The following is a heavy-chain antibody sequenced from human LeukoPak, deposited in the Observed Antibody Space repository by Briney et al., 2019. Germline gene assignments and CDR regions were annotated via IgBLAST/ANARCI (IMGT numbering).Heavy chain of an antibody. J-gene: IGHJ5*02. CDR3: TTDSSGYGPNWFDP. V-gene: IGHV3-15*01. CDR1: GFTFSNAW. D-gene: IGHD5-12*01. CDR2: IKSKTDGGTT. Sequence: KPGGLLRLSCAASGFTFSNAWMSWVRQAPGKGLEWVGRIKSKTDGGTTDYAAPVKGRFTISRDDSKNTLYLQMNSLKTEDTAVYCCTTDSSGYGPNWFDPWGQGTLVTPSA.